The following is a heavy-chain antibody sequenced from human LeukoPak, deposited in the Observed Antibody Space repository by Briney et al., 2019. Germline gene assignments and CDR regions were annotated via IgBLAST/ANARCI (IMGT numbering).Heavy chain of an antibody. J-gene: IGHJ5*02. CDR3: ARGNQYYDYVWGSSTFEDWFDP. V-gene: IGHV1-2*02. D-gene: IGHD3-16*01. CDR1: GYTFTGYY. Sequence: ASVKVSCKASGYTFTGYYMHWVRQAPGQGLEWMGWINPNSGGTNYAQKFQGRATMTRDTSISTAYMELSRLRSDDTAVYYCARGNQYYDYVWGSSTFEDWFDPWGQGTLVTVSS. CDR2: INPNSGGT.